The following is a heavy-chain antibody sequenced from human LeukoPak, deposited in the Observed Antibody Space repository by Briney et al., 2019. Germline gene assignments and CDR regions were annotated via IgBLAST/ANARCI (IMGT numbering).Heavy chain of an antibody. CDR2: IRQDGSEK. V-gene: IGHV3-7*01. D-gene: IGHD3-22*01. Sequence: GGSLRLSCAASGFTFSSYWMSWVRQAPGKGLEWVANIRQDGSEKYYVDSVKGRFTISRDNAKNSLYLQMNSLRAEDTAVYYCARDDYYDSSGYYSDDAFDIWGQGTMVTVSS. CDR3: ARDDYYDSSGYYSDDAFDI. CDR1: GFTFSSYW. J-gene: IGHJ3*02.